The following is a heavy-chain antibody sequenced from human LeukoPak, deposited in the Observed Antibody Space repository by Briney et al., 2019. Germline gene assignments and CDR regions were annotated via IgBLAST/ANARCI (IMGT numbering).Heavy chain of an antibody. J-gene: IGHJ5*02. CDR3: ARGQLRYFDWLLFGGDWFDP. V-gene: IGHV4-38-2*01. CDR2: IYHCGST. Sequence: SETLSLTCAVSGYSISSGYYWGWIRQPPGKGLEWIGSIYHCGSTYYNPSLKSRVTISVDTSKNQFSLKLSSVTAADTAVYYCARGQLRYFDWLLFGGDWFDPWGQGTLVTVSS. CDR1: GYSISSGYY. D-gene: IGHD3-9*01.